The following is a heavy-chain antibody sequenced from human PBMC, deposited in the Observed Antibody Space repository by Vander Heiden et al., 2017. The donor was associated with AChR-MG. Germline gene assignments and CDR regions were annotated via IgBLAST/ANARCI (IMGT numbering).Heavy chain of an antibody. V-gene: IGHV4-59*01. CDR1: GGSISGYY. Sequence: QVQLQESGPGLVKPSETLSLSCSVSGGSISGYYWSWLRQAPGKGLEWIGCLYSTGSTKSNPSLKSRVTISADTSKNQFSLQLHSVTTADTAIYYCARARKMVVSSTGERGWFDPWGQGLLVTVSS. D-gene: IGHD2-21*02. CDR3: ARARKMVVSSTGERGWFDP. CDR2: LYSTGST. J-gene: IGHJ5*02.